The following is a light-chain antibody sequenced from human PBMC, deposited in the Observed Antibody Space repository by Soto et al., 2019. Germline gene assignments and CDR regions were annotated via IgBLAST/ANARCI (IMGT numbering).Light chain of an antibody. CDR2: EVS. Sequence: QSVLTQPPSASGSPGQSVAISCTGTSSDIGAYKFVSWYQQHPGKAPKLIIYEVSIRPSGVPDRFSGSKSGNTASLTVSGLLAEDEADYYCSLYAGTHSVVFGGGTKVTVL. CDR3: SLYAGTHSVV. V-gene: IGLV2-8*01. J-gene: IGLJ2*01. CDR1: SSDIGAYKF.